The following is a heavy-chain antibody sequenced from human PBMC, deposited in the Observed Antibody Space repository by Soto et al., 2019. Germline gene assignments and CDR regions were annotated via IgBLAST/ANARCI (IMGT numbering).Heavy chain of an antibody. J-gene: IGHJ6*02. CDR2: INHSGSA. Sequence: SETLSLTCAVNGGSFSGFYWTWIRQSPGRGLEWIGEINHSGSARYSPSLKSRVTISLDTSNNQFSLKLSSVTAADTAVYYCSGTPYRRQLVRYYYYGLDVWGQGTTVTVSS. V-gene: IGHV4-34*01. CDR1: GGSFSGFY. D-gene: IGHD1-1*01. CDR3: SGTPYRRQLVRYYYYGLDV.